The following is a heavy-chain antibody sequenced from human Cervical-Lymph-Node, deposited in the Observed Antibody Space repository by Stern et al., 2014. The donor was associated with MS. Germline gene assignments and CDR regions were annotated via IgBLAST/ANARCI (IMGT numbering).Heavy chain of an antibody. CDR3: ARGIVSNRAAATQHNLFDP. J-gene: IGHJ5*02. Sequence: VQLVQSGAEVKKPGSSVNVSCKASGGTFISSYAITWMRQAPGQGLEWMGRIIPILGLTNYAQKFQGRLTITADTSTSTVYMYLTSLRSEDTAVYYCARGIVSNRAAATQHNLFDPWGQGTLVTVSS. CDR2: IIPILGLT. V-gene: IGHV1-69*04. CDR1: GGTFISSYA. D-gene: IGHD2-15*01.